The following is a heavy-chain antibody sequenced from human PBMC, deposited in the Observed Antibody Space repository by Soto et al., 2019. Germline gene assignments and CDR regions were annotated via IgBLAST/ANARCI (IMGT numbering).Heavy chain of an antibody. CDR1: GGSISPYY. CDR3: ARKGAAASYAHYYMDV. V-gene: IGHV4-59*01. CDR2: VYYSGNT. Sequence: QVQLQESGPGLVKPSETLSLTCTVSGGSISPYYWSWIRQPPGKGLEWIGYVYYSGNTNYNPSLESRVTISVDTSRNQFSLNLTSATAADTAVYYCARKGAAASYAHYYMDVWGQGTMVTVSS. J-gene: IGHJ6*03. D-gene: IGHD6-13*01.